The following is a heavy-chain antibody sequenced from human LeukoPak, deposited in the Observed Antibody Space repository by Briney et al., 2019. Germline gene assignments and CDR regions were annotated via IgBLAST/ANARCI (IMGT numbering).Heavy chain of an antibody. J-gene: IGHJ6*03. CDR1: GGSISSGSYY. Sequence: PSETLSLTCTVSGGSISSGSYYWSWIRQPAGKGLEWIGYIYNSGSTNYKPSLKSRVTISVDTSKNQFSLKLSSVTAADTAVYYCARSRPRSVTIFGVADTSSPMDVWGKGTTVTVSS. D-gene: IGHD3-3*01. CDR2: IYNSGST. V-gene: IGHV4-61*10. CDR3: ARSRPRSVTIFGVADTSSPMDV.